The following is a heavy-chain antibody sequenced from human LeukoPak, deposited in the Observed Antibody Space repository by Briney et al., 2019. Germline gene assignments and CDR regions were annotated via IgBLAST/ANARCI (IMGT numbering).Heavy chain of an antibody. Sequence: AGGSLRLSCAASGFTFSSYSMNWVRQAPGKGLEWVSSISGSSSYIYYADSVKGRFTISRDNAKNSLYLQMNSLRAEDTAVYYCARDDEVPAWPYGRDVWGLGTTVSVSS. CDR2: ISGSSSYI. CDR1: GFTFSSYS. D-gene: IGHD2-2*01. CDR3: ARDDEVPAWPYGRDV. V-gene: IGHV3-21*01. J-gene: IGHJ6*02.